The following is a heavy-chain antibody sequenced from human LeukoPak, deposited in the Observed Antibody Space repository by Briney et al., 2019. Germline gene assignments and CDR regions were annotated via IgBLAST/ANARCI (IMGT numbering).Heavy chain of an antibody. CDR1: GFPFDDYG. CDR3: ARDSPKYYDFWSGYYPTVNWFDP. V-gene: IGHV3-20*03. Sequence: GGSLRLPFPASGFPFDDYGISGVRQPPGKGLEWVPGINWKGGGTGYADSVKGRFTISRDNAKNSLYLQMNSLRAEDTALYYCARDSPKYYDFWSGYYPTVNWFDPWGQGTLVTVSS. D-gene: IGHD3-3*01. CDR2: INWKGGGT. J-gene: IGHJ5*02.